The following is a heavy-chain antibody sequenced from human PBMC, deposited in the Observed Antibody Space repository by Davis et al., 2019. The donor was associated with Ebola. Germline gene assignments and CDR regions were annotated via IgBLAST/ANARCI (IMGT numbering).Heavy chain of an antibody. CDR1: GFTFSSYG. CDR2: ISYDGSNK. Sequence: GESLKISCAASGFTFSSYGMHWVRQAPGKGLEWVAVISYDGSNKYYADSVKGRFTISRDNSKNTLYLQMNSLRAEDTATYYCARYCHYTDCSYFDCWGQGTMVAVSS. V-gene: IGHV3-30*03. CDR3: ARYCHYTDCSYFDC. J-gene: IGHJ4*02. D-gene: IGHD3-16*01.